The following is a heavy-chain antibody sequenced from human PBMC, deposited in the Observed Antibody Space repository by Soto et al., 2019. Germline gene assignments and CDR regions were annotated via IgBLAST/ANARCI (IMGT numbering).Heavy chain of an antibody. D-gene: IGHD1-26*01. V-gene: IGHV3-9*01. CDR3: AKDYEWGGSHLNHSFDV. J-gene: IGHJ3*01. CDR2: ISWNSGII. CDR1: GFTFDDYA. Sequence: KLVESGGGLVQPGRSLRLSCAASGFTFDDYAVHWVRQAPGKGLEWVSSISWNSGIIDYADSVKGRFTISRDSAESSLYLQMDSLRPEDTAVYYCAKDYEWGGSHLNHSFDVWGQGTMCSVSA.